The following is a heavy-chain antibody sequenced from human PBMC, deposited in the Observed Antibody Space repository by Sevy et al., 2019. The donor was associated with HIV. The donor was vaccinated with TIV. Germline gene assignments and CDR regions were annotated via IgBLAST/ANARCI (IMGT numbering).Heavy chain of an antibody. CDR2: ISGSDNTI. V-gene: IGHV3-11*01. CDR3: AIYHVKDCDLGDYYYYAMDV. CDR1: GFTFSDYY. J-gene: IGHJ6*02. D-gene: IGHD3-16*01. Sequence: GGSLRLSCAASGFTFSDYYMSWIRQAPGKGLEWVSYISGSDNTISYADSVKGRFTISRDNAKNSLYLQMNSLRAEDTAVYYWAIYHVKDCDLGDYYYYAMDVWGQGTTVTVSS.